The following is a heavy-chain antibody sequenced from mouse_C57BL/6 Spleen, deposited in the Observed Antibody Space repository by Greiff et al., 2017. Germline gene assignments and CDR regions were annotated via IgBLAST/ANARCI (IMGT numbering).Heavy chain of an antibody. V-gene: IGHV14-3*01. D-gene: IGHD2-1*01. CDR1: GFNIKNTY. J-gene: IGHJ2*01. CDR2: IDPANGNT. Sequence: EVKLQQSVAELVRPGASVKLSCTASGFNIKNTYMHWVKQRPEQGLEWIGRIDPANGNTKYAPKFQGKATITANTSSNTAYLQLSSLTSEDTAIYYCARSHCGNYEGYFDYWGQGTTLTVSS. CDR3: ARSHCGNYEGYFDY.